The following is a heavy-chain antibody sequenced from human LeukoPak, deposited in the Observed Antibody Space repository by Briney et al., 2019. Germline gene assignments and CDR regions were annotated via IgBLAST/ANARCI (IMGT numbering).Heavy chain of an antibody. CDR3: AREYTGYDAY. Sequence: GGSLRLSCAASGFTFSSYWMHWVRQAPGKGLVWVSRISSDGSSTSYADSVKGRFTISRDNAKNTLYLQMNSLRAEGTAVYYCAREYTGYDAYWGQGTLVTVSS. CDR2: ISSDGSST. V-gene: IGHV3-74*01. J-gene: IGHJ4*02. D-gene: IGHD5-12*01. CDR1: GFTFSSYW.